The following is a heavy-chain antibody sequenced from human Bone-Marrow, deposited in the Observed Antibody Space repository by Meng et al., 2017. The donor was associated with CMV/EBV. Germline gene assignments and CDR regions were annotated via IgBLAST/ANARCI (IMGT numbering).Heavy chain of an antibody. Sequence: SGPTLVKPTQTLTLTCTFSGFSLNTSGVGVGWIRQPPGKALEWLALIYWNDDKRYSPSLKSRLTITRDTSKNQVVLTMTKRDPVDTATYYCAHRENYADYHGFDPWGQGTLVTVSS. V-gene: IGHV2-5*01. CDR3: AHRENYADYHGFDP. CDR1: GFSLNTSGVG. J-gene: IGHJ5*02. D-gene: IGHD4-17*01. CDR2: IYWNDDK.